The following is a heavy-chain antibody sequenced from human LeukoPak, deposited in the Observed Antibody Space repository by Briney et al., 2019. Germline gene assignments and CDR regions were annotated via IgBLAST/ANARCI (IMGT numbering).Heavy chain of an antibody. J-gene: IGHJ4*02. D-gene: IGHD1-26*01. CDR3: ARAVGARAYFDY. CDR1: GFTVSSNY. CDR2: IYSGGST. Sequence: GGSLRLSCAASGFTVSSNYMSWVRQAPGKGLEWVSVIYSGGSTYYADSVKGRFTISRDDSKNTLYLQMNSLRAEDTAVYYCARAVGARAYFDYWGQGTLVTVSS. V-gene: IGHV3-66*02.